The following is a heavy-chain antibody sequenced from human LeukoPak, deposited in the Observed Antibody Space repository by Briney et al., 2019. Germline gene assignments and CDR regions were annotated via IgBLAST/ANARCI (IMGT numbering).Heavy chain of an antibody. J-gene: IGHJ3*02. D-gene: IGHD2-2*01. V-gene: IGHV5-51*01. CDR2: IYPGDSDT. Sequence: GESLKISCKGSGYSFTSYWIGWVRQMPGKGLEWMGIIYPGDSDTRYSPSFQGRVTISADKSISTAYLQWSSLKASDTAMYYCAATYCSSTSCRDAFDIWGQGTMVTVSS. CDR3: AATYCSSTSCRDAFDI. CDR1: GYSFTSYW.